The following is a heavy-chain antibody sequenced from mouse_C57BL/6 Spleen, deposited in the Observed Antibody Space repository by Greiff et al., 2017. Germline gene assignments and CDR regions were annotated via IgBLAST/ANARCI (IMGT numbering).Heavy chain of an antibody. CDR3: ARGLRGDFDV. CDR2: IDPSDSYT. V-gene: IGHV1-69*01. J-gene: IGHJ1*03. CDR1: GYTFTSYW. Sequence: QVQLQQPGAELVMPGASVKLSCKASGYTFTSYWMHWVKQRPGQGLEWIGEIDPSDSYTNYNQKFKGKSTLTVDKSSSTAYMQLSSLTSEDSAGYYCARGLRGDFDVWGTGTTVTVSS. D-gene: IGHD1-1*01.